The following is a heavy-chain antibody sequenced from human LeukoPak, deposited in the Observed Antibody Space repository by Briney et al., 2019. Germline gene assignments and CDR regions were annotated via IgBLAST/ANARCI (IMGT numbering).Heavy chain of an antibody. CDR1: GFTFSDYY. CDR3: ARGGVVGVVTIPLRYYYGMDV. D-gene: IGHD3-3*01. V-gene: IGHV3-11*01. J-gene: IGHJ6*02. CDR2: ISSSGSTI. Sequence: PGGSLRLSCAASGFTFSDYYMSWIRQAPGKGLEWVSYISSSGSTIYYADSVKGRFTISRDNAKNSLYLQMNSLRAEDTAVYYCARGGVVGVVTIPLRYYYGMDVWGQGTTVTVSS.